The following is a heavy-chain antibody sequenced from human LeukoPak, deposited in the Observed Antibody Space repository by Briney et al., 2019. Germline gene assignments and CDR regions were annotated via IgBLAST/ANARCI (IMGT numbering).Heavy chain of an antibody. Sequence: GGSLRLSCAASGFTFSSYWMHWVRRAPGKGLVWVSRINSDGSSTSYADSVKGRFTISRDNAKNTLYLQMNSLRAEDTAVYYCARDGWPGIAAAGNDYWGQGTLVTVSS. CDR1: GFTFSSYW. J-gene: IGHJ4*02. CDR3: ARDGWPGIAAAGNDY. D-gene: IGHD6-13*01. V-gene: IGHV3-74*01. CDR2: INSDGSST.